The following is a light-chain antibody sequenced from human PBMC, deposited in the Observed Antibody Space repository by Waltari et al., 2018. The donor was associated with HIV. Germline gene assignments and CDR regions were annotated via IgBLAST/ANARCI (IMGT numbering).Light chain of an antibody. CDR2: EVS. CDR1: SSDVGGYNY. Sequence: QSALTQPASVSGSPGQSITISCTGTSSDVGGYNYVSWYQQHPGKAPTLIVYEVSERPSVVSNRFAGSKSGNTASLTISGLQAEDEADYYCSSYTSSSTPVVFGGGTKLTVL. J-gene: IGLJ2*01. CDR3: SSYTSSSTPVV. V-gene: IGLV2-14*01.